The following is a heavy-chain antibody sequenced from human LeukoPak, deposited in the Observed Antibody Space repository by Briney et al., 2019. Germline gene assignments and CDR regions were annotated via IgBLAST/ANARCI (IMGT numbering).Heavy chain of an antibody. CDR1: GGSISSYY. D-gene: IGHD2-15*01. CDR3: ARVYCSGGSCSSDP. J-gene: IGHJ5*02. CDR2: IYYSGST. V-gene: IGHV4-59*01. Sequence: SETLSLTCTVSGGSISSYYWSWIRQPPGKGLEWIGYIYYSGSTNYNPSLKSRVTISVDTSKNQFSLKLSSVTAADTAVYYCARVYCSGGSCSSDPWGQGTLVTVSS.